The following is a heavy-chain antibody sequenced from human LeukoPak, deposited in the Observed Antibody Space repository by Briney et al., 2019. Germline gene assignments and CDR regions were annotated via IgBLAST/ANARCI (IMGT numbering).Heavy chain of an antibody. CDR1: GYTFTSYY. CDR3: ARDRLYCSGGSCRDAFDI. Sequence: AGVTVSCTASGYTFTSYYMHWVRQAPGQGMEWMGIFTPSGGSTSYAQKFQGRVTMTRDTSTSTVYMELSSLRSEDTAVYYCARDRLYCSGGSCRDAFDIWGEGTMVTVSS. CDR2: FTPSGGST. V-gene: IGHV1-46*01. J-gene: IGHJ3*02. D-gene: IGHD2-15*01.